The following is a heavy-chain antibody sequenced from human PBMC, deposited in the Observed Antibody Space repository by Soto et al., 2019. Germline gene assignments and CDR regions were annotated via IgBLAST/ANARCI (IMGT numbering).Heavy chain of an antibody. CDR1: GGSFSDYS. D-gene: IGHD6-13*01. J-gene: IGHJ5*02. Sequence: SETLSLTCAVYGGSFSDYSWTWIRQPPGKGLEWIGEINHSGSTYYNPSLKSRVTISVDTSKNQFSLKLSSVTAADTAVYYCARVLDVGAAGRGFDPWGQGTLVTVSS. V-gene: IGHV4-34*01. CDR2: INHSGST. CDR3: ARVLDVGAAGRGFDP.